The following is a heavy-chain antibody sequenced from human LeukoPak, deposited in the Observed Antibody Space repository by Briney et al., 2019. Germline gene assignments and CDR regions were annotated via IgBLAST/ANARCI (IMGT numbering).Heavy chain of an antibody. D-gene: IGHD1-26*01. CDR2: ISAYNGNT. J-gene: IGHJ4*02. Sequence: ASVKVSCKASGYTFTSYGISWVRQAPGQGLEWMGWISAYNGNTNYAQKLQGRVTMTTDTSASTAYMELRSLRSDDTAVYYCARVRWGLRHFDYWGQGTLVTVSS. V-gene: IGHV1-18*01. CDR1: GYTFTSYG. CDR3: ARVRWGLRHFDY.